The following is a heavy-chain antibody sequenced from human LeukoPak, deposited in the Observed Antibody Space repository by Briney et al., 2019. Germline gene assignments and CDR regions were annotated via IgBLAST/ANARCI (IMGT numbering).Heavy chain of an antibody. D-gene: IGHD2-15*01. CDR1: GYTFTSYD. V-gene: IGHV1-18*01. Sequence: GASVKVSCKASGYTFTSYDISWVRQAPGQGLEWMGWISAYNGNTNYAQKLQGRVTMTTDTSTSTAYMELRSLRSDDTAVYYCARDASPYCSGGSCYPNWFDPWGQGTLVTVSS. CDR2: ISAYNGNT. CDR3: ARDASPYCSGGSCYPNWFDP. J-gene: IGHJ5*02.